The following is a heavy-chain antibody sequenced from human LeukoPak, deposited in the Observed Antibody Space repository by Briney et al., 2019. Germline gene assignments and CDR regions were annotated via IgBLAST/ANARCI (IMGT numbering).Heavy chain of an antibody. Sequence: ASVKVSCKASGYTFTSYYMHWVRQAPGQGLEWMGIINPSGGSTSYAQKFRGRVTMTRDTSTSTVYMELSSLRSEDTAVYYCARAGIAVAAPGMGSAFDIWGQGTMVTVSS. V-gene: IGHV1-46*01. CDR2: INPSGGST. CDR3: ARAGIAVAAPGMGSAFDI. D-gene: IGHD6-19*01. CDR1: GYTFTSYY. J-gene: IGHJ3*02.